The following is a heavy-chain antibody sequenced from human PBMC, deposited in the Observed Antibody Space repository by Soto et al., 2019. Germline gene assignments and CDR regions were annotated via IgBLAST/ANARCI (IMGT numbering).Heavy chain of an antibody. D-gene: IGHD5-12*01. Sequence: GGSLRLSCAASGFTFSTYAMNWVRQAPGKGLEWVSSISSSSSFRYYADSVKGRFTISRVNAKNSLYLQMNSLRAQDTAVYYCARGAPGRDGYNLDFQHWGQGTLVTVSS. CDR1: GFTFSTYA. J-gene: IGHJ1*01. V-gene: IGHV3-21*04. CDR2: ISSSSSFR. CDR3: ARGAPGRDGYNLDFQH.